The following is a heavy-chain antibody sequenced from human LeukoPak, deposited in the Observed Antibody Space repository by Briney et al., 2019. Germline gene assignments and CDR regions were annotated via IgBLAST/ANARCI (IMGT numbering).Heavy chain of an antibody. D-gene: IGHD2-2*01. CDR3: AAQRIVVVDY. CDR1: GFTFSNFW. J-gene: IGHJ4*02. CDR2: VNSDGSFT. V-gene: IGHV3-74*01. Sequence: GGSLRLSCAASGFTFSNFWMHWVRQAPGKGLVWVSRVNSDGSFTNYADSVKGRFTISRDNAKNTVYLQMNSLRAEDTALYYCAAQRIVVVDYWGQGTLVTVSS.